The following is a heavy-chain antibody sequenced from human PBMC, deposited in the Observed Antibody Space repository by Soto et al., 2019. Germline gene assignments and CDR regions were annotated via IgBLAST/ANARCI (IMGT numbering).Heavy chain of an antibody. D-gene: IGHD3-10*01. J-gene: IGHJ5*02. V-gene: IGHV1-69*01. CDR3: ARADMVRGVRGVWFDP. CDR1: GGTFSRHA. CDR2: IIPIFGTA. Sequence: QVQLVQSGAEVRKPGSSVKVSCKASGGTFSRHAISWVRQAPGQGLEWMGGIIPIFGTANYAQKFQGRVTITADESTSTAYMELSSLRSEDTAVYYCARADMVRGVRGVWFDPWGQGTLVTVSS.